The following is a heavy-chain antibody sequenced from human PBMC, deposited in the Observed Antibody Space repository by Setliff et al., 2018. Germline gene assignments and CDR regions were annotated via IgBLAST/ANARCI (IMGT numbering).Heavy chain of an antibody. CDR2: IYHSGST. J-gene: IGHJ4*02. CDR1: GYSISSGYY. V-gene: IGHV4-38-2*01. CDR3: ARQEDDSSGYYSTD. Sequence: ASETLSLTCAVSGYSISSGYYWGWIRQPPGKGLEWIGSIYHSGSTYYNPSLKSRVTMSVDTSKNQFSLKLSSVTVADTAVYYCARQEDDSSGYYSTDWGQGTLVTVSS. D-gene: IGHD3-22*01.